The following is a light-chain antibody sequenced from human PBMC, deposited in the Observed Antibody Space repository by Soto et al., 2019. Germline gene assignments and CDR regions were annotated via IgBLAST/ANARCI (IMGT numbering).Light chain of an antibody. CDR3: QQYDNSPIT. CDR2: GAS. CDR1: HSISSSF. V-gene: IGKV3-20*01. J-gene: IGKJ5*01. Sequence: EIVFKLSPRILSLSPGERASLSCGASHSISSSFLAWYQQKPGQAPRLLIYGASSRATGIPDRFSGTGSETDFTLTISRLEPEDFAVYYCQQYDNSPITFGQGTRLEI.